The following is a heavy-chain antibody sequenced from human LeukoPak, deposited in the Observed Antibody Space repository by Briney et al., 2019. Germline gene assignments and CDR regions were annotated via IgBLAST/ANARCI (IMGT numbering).Heavy chain of an antibody. V-gene: IGHV3-53*01. CDR2: IYSGAAT. D-gene: IGHD3-3*01. CDR3: ARGFCSGGTCFDF. Sequence: GGSLILSCAASGFTVSSNYMTWVRQAPGKGLEWVSFIYSGAATDYADSVKGRFTISTDNSKNTMYLQMNSLRADDTAMYYCARGFCSGGTCFDFWGQGTLVTVSS. CDR1: GFTVSSNY. J-gene: IGHJ4*02.